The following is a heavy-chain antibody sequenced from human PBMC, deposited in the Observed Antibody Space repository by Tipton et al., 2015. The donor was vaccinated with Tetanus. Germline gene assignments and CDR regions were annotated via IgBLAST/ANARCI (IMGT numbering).Heavy chain of an antibody. V-gene: IGHV1-69*01. CDR3: ARGDGYSFGSENYRYSFDD. J-gene: IGHJ4*02. CDR2: IIPIFGTA. D-gene: IGHD3-10*01. Sequence: QSGAEVKKPGSSVKVSCKASGGTFSSYAISWVRQAPGQGLEWMGGIIPIFGTANYAQKFQGRVTITADESTSTAYMELSSLRSEETAVYYCARGDGYSFGSENYRYSFDDWGQGTRGNVSS. CDR1: GGTFSSYA.